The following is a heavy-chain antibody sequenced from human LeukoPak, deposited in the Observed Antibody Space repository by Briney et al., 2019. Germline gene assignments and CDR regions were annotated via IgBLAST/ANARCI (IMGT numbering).Heavy chain of an antibody. CDR2: IHYSGST. V-gene: IGHV4-30-4*01. CDR3: ARGRGYCSSTSCYTGYYGMDV. D-gene: IGHD2-2*02. CDR1: GGSISSGDYY. J-gene: IGHJ6*02. Sequence: PSETLSLTCTVSGGSISSGDYYWSWIRQPPGKGLEWIGYIHYSGSTYYNPPLKSRVTISVDTSKNQFSLKLSSVTAADTAVYYCARGRGYCSSTSCYTGYYGMDVWGQGTTVTVSS.